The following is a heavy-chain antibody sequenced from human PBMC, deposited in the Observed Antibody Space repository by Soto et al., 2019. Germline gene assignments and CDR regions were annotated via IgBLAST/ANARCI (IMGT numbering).Heavy chain of an antibody. J-gene: IGHJ6*02. Sequence: ASVKVSCKASGYTFTSYYMHWVRQAPGQGLEWMRIINPSGGSTSYAQKFQGRVTMTRDTSTSTVYMELSSLRSEDTAVYYCARDLHGEANYYSYTGMEVWGQGATVTGSS. CDR3: ARDLHGEANYYSYTGMEV. V-gene: IGHV1-46*01. CDR1: GYTFTSYY. CDR2: INPSGGST. D-gene: IGHD4-17*01.